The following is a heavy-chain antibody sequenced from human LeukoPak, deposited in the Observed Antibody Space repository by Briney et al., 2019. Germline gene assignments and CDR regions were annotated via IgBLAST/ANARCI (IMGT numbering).Heavy chain of an antibody. Sequence: PSETLSLTCAVYGGSFSGYYWSWIRQPPGKGLEWIGEINHSGSTNYNPSLKSRVTISVDTSKNQFSLKLSSVTAADTAVYYCARGPYRITMVRGSRYFDYWGQGTLVTVSS. J-gene: IGHJ4*02. CDR2: INHSGST. D-gene: IGHD3-10*01. V-gene: IGHV4-34*01. CDR3: ARGPYRITMVRGSRYFDY. CDR1: GGSFSGYY.